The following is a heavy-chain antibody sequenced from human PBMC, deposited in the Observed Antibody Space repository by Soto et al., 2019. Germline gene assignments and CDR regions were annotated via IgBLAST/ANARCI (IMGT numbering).Heavy chain of an antibody. CDR3: ARVETYDILTGYWAFDI. CDR2: IYYSGST. Sequence: QVQLQESGPGLVKPSQTLSLTCTVSGGSISSGGYYWSWIRQHPGKGLEWIGYIYYSGSTYYNPSLRSRVTISVDTSKNRFSLKLSSVTAADTAVYYCARVETYDILTGYWAFDIWGQGTMVTVSS. D-gene: IGHD3-9*01. J-gene: IGHJ3*02. V-gene: IGHV4-31*03. CDR1: GGSISSGGYY.